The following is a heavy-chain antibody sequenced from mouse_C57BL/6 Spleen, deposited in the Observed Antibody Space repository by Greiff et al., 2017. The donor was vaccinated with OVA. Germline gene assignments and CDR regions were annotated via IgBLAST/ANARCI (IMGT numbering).Heavy chain of an antibody. CDR2: IWSDGST. J-gene: IGHJ4*01. D-gene: IGHD2-1*01. CDR1: GFSLTSYG. V-gene: IGHV2-6-1*01. CDR3: ARQSGNYGYYAMDY. Sequence: VQRVESGPGLVAPSQSLSITCTVSGFSLTSYGVHWVRQPPGKGLEWLVVIWSDGSTTYNSALKSRLSISKDNSKSQVFLKMNSLQTDDTAMYYCARQSGNYGYYAMDYWGQGTSVTVSS.